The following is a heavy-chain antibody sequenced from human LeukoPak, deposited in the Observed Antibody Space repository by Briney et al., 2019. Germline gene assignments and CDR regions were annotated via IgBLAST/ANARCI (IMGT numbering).Heavy chain of an antibody. J-gene: IGHJ6*03. D-gene: IGHD2-15*01. Sequence: SETLSLTCAVYGGSFSGYYWSWIRQPPGKGLEWIGEINHSGSTNYNPSLKSRVTISVDTSKNQFSLKLSSVTAADTAVYYCAGVGYYYSIDVWGKGTPVTISS. V-gene: IGHV4-34*01. CDR2: INHSGST. CDR3: AGVGYYYSIDV. CDR1: GGSFSGYY.